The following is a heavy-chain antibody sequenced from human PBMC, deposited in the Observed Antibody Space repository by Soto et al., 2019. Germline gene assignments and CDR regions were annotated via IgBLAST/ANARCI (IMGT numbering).Heavy chain of an antibody. J-gene: IGHJ6*02. CDR3: THKGGRGAGMDV. Sequence: QITVKESGPTLVKPTQTLTLTCTFSGFSLSNSGVGVAWIRQPPGKALEWLALIYWDDEERYRPSLRSRPTIXKXXTKNQVVLTMTNVDPVDTATYFCTHKGGRGAGMDVWGQGTTVTVSS. CDR2: IYWDDEE. CDR1: GFSLSNSGVG. V-gene: IGHV2-5*02. D-gene: IGHD2-15*01.